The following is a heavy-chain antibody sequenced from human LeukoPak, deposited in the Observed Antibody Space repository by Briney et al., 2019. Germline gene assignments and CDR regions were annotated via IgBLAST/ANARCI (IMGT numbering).Heavy chain of an antibody. D-gene: IGHD3-10*01. CDR1: GYSISSGYY. CDR2: IYHSGST. J-gene: IGHJ4*02. Sequence: SETLSLTCTVSGYSISSGYYWGWIRQPPGKGLEWIGSIYHSGSTYYNPSLKSRVTISVDTSKNQFSLKLSSVTAADTAVYYCASIYYYGSGSPHFDYWGQGTLVTVSS. V-gene: IGHV4-38-2*02. CDR3: ASIYYYGSGSPHFDY.